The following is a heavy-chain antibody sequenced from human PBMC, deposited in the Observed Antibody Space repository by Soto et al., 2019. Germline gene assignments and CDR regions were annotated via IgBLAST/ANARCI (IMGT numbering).Heavy chain of an antibody. D-gene: IGHD3-3*01. V-gene: IGHV1-3*01. Sequence: ASVKVSCKASGYIFSTYAIHRMRQAPGQGLEWMGWVNGGIGNTKFSQKFQDRVNIYRDKSATTAYMELTSLTSEDTAVYFCARPSPISRAFEIWGQGTVGTVSS. CDR3: ARPSPISRAFEI. CDR2: VNGGIGNT. J-gene: IGHJ3*02. CDR1: GYIFSTYA.